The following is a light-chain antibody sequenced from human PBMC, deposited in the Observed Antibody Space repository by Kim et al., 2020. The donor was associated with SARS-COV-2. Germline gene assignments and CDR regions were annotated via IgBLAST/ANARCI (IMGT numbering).Light chain of an antibody. CDR3: NSRDSNAYVV. Sequence: SSELTQDPALSVALGQTVRLTCQGDSLCRYYATWYQQKPGQAPKVVIYGKDNRPSGVPDRFSGSSSGNTAYLTIPWTQAGDEADYYCNSRDSNAYVVFGG. CDR2: GKD. V-gene: IGLV3-19*01. CDR1: SLCRYY. J-gene: IGLJ2*01.